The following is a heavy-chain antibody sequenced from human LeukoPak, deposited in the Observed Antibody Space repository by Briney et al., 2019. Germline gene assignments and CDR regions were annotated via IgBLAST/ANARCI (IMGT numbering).Heavy chain of an antibody. CDR1: GGSISSGDYY. D-gene: IGHD2-2*02. Sequence: SETLSLTCTVSGGSISSGDYYWTWIRQPTGKGLEWIGYIYYSGSTYYKSSLKSRISISGDTSKNQFSLNLSSVTAADTAVYYCARCYRLLYEGGWYYYMDVWGKGTTVTVPS. J-gene: IGHJ6*03. CDR2: IYYSGST. V-gene: IGHV4-30-4*08. CDR3: ARCYRLLYEGGWYYYMDV.